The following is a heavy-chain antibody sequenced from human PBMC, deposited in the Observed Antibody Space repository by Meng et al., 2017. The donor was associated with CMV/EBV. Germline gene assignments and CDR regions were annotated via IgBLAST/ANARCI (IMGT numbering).Heavy chain of an antibody. CDR1: GYSFTSYW. CDR2: IYPGDSDT. D-gene: IGHD2-2*01. Sequence: GGSLRLSCKGSGYSFTSYWIGWVRQMPGKGLEWMGIIYPGDSDTRYSPSFQGQVTISADKSISTAYMELSSLRSEDTAVYYCARGRLFCSSTSCRNGGIGYWGQGTLVTVSS. J-gene: IGHJ4*02. CDR3: ARGRLFCSSTSCRNGGIGY. V-gene: IGHV5-51*01.